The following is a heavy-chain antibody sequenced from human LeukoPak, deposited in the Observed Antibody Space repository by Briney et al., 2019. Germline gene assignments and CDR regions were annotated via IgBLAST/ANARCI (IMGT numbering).Heavy chain of an antibody. D-gene: IGHD4-17*01. Sequence: PGGSLRLSCAASGFTFSSYEMNWVRQAPGKGLEWVSYISSSGSTIYYADSVKGRFTISRDNAKNSLYLRMNSLRAEDTAVYYCARDRVGRLRTFDYWGQGTLVTVSS. CDR2: ISSSGSTI. J-gene: IGHJ4*02. V-gene: IGHV3-48*03. CDR1: GFTFSSYE. CDR3: ARDRVGRLRTFDY.